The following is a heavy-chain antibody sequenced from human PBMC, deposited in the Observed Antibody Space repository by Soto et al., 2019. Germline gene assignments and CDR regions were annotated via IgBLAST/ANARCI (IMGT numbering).Heavy chain of an antibody. J-gene: IGHJ4*02. CDR1: GFIFSVYS. CDR2: ISAGSNTI. D-gene: IGHD2-8*01. V-gene: IGHV3-48*02. CDR3: ARDSGVKGADDY. Sequence: EVQLVESGGGLVEPGGSLRLSCAASGFIFSVYSMTWVRQAPGKGLEWVSYISAGSNTIYYRDSVKGRFTISRDNAKNSLYLQMNSMRDEDTAVYYCARDSGVKGADDYWGQGTLVTVSS.